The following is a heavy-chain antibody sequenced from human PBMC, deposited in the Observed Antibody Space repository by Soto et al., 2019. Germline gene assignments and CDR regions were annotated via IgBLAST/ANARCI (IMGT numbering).Heavy chain of an antibody. CDR1: GFSLGTYA. CDR2: ISGGAEKT. Sequence: PGGTLRLSCAGSGFSLGTYALSWVRQAPGRGLEWVAAISGGAEKTYYAASAKRRCTICRDNSKKALSLQMNRLRAEDTAVYSCVKDREYDFYIGYRDDDWRQGTLVTVTA. D-gene: IGHD3-3*01. J-gene: IGHJ1*01. CDR3: VKDREYDFYIGYRDDD. V-gene: IGHV3-23*01.